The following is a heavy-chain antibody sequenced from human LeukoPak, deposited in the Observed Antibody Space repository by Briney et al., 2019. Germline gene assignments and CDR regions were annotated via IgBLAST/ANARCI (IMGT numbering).Heavy chain of an antibody. CDR3: ARSDYYGSSGYDYYYGMDV. CDR2: ISAYNGNT. V-gene: IGHV1-18*01. CDR1: GYTFTSYG. Sequence: ASVKVSCKASGYTFTSYGISWVRQAPGQGLEWMGWISAYNGNTNYAQKLQGTVTMTTDTSTSTAYMELRSLRSDDPAVYYCARSDYYGSSGYDYYYGMDVWGKGTTVTVSS. D-gene: IGHD3-22*01. J-gene: IGHJ6*04.